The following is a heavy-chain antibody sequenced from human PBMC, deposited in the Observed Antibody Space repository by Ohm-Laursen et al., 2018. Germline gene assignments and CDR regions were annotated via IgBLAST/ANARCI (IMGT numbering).Heavy chain of an antibody. J-gene: IGHJ5*02. CDR1: GGSISSYY. Sequence: GTLSLTCTVSGGSISSYYWSWIRQPAGKGLEWIGRIYTSGSTNYNPSLKSRVTMSVDTSKNQFSLKLSSVTAADTAVYFCARAINWKDWFDPWGQGTLVTVSS. CDR2: IYTSGST. V-gene: IGHV4-4*07. D-gene: IGHD1-20*01. CDR3: ARAINWKDWFDP.